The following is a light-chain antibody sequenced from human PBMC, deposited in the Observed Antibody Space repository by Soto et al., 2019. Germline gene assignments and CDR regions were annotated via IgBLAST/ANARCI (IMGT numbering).Light chain of an antibody. CDR1: GSNIGRNS. J-gene: IGLJ1*01. CDR2: SNN. V-gene: IGLV1-44*01. CDR3: ETWDDSLSGYV. Sequence: QSVLTQPPSASGTPGQRVTISCYGSGSNIGRNSVNWYRQLPGTAPKLLIYSNNKRPSGLPDRFSGSSSGTSASLAISGLQSEDEADYFCETWDDSLSGYVFGTGTQLTVL.